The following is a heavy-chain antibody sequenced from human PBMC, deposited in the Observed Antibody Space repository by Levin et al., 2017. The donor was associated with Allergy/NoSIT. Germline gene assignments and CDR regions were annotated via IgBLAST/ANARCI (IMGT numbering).Heavy chain of an antibody. CDR3: ARSTHSYAWGS. CDR2: INSDAST. Sequence: PGGSLRLSCAASGFTVSNSYVIWVRQAPGKGLEWVSVINSDASTNYGDSVKGRFTVSSDNSKNTLYLQMNSLRDEDTAVYYCARSTHSYAWGSWGQGTLVTVSS. CDR1: GFTVSNSY. J-gene: IGHJ5*02. D-gene: IGHD3-16*01. V-gene: IGHV3-53*01.